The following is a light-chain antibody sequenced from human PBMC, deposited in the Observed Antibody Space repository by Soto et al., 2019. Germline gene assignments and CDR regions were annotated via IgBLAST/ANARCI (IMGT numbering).Light chain of an antibody. CDR3: QSYDSSLRHVV. CDR1: SYNIGSYYD. J-gene: IGLJ2*01. CDR2: GDN. Sequence: QSVLTQPPSVSGAPGQRVTIPCTGSSYNIGSYYDVHWYQQLPGTVPKLLIYGDNNRPSGVPDRFSGSKSGTSASLAITGLQAEDEADYYCQSYDSSLRHVVFGGGTKLTVL. V-gene: IGLV1-40*01.